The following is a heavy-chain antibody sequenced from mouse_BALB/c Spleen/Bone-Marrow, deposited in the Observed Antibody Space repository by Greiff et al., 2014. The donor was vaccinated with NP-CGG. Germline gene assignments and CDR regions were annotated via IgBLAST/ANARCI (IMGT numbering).Heavy chain of an antibody. CDR1: GYAFSSYW. D-gene: IGHD1-1*02. V-gene: IGHV1-80*01. CDR2: IYPGDGDT. CDR3: ARLTSTMDY. Sequence: QVHVKQSGAELVGPGSSLKISCKASGYAFSSYWMNWVKQRPGQGLEWIGQIYPGDGDTNYNGKFKGKATLTADKSSSTAYMQLSSLTSEDSAVYFCARLTSTMDYWGQGTTLTVSS. J-gene: IGHJ2*01.